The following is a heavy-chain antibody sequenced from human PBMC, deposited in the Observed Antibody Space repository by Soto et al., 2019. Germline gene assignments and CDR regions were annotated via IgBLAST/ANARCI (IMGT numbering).Heavy chain of an antibody. J-gene: IGHJ4*02. Sequence: GGSLRLSCAASGFTFSSYAMNWVRQAPGKGLEWVSHIWSGNSGIQYADSVKGRFTISRDNGENSLFLQMNSLRAEDTAVYYCARDKDYAFDYWGQGVLVTVSS. D-gene: IGHD2-2*01. CDR1: GFTFSSYA. V-gene: IGHV3-48*01. CDR2: IWSGNSGI. CDR3: ARDKDYAFDY.